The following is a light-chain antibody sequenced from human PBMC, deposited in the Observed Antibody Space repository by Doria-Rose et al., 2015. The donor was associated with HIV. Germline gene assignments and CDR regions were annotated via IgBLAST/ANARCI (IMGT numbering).Light chain of an antibody. CDR2: DVS. CDR1: QSFSSTY. V-gene: IGKV3-20*01. Sequence: EIVMTQSPGTLSLSPGERATLSCRASQSFSSTYLAWYQQKPGQAPSLLIYDVSTRATGIPDRFSASGPGTDFTLTINRLEPEDFALYYCHQYGTSWTFGQGTKVEI. CDR3: HQYGTSWT. J-gene: IGKJ1*01.